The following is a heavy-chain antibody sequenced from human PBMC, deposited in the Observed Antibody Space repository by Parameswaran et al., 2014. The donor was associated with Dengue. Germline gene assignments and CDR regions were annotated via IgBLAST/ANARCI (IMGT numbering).Heavy chain of an antibody. V-gene: IGHV3-23*01. CDR1: SNA. Sequence: SNARWIRQPPGKGLEWVSAISGSGGSTYYADSVKGRFTISRDNSKNTLYLQMNSLRAEDTAVYYCAKGLYYGMDVWGQGTTVTVSS. CDR3: AKGLYYGMDV. J-gene: IGHJ6*02. CDR2: ISGSGGST.